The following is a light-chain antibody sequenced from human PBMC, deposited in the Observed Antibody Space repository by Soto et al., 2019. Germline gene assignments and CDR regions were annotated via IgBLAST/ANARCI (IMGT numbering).Light chain of an antibody. J-gene: IGKJ1*01. V-gene: IGKV3-11*01. CDR3: QQYRSWPRT. CDR1: QSVSSY. CDR2: GAS. Sequence: EIVLTQSPATLSLSPGERATLSVRASQSVSSYLAWYQQKPGQPPRLLIYGASTRATDMSGTFSGRGSGTEFTLTISSLRPEDFAVYYCQQYRSWPRTFGQGTKVDIK.